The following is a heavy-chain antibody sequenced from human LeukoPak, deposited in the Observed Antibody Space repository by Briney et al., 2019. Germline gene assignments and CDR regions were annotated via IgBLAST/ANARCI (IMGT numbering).Heavy chain of an antibody. V-gene: IGHV1-18*01. CDR3: ARGDDYGDYWGLY. D-gene: IGHD4-17*01. CDR2: MSAYNGKT. J-gene: IGHJ4*02. Sequence: GASVKVSCKASGYSFTSYGFNWVRQAPGQGLEWMGWMSAYNGKTNYAHSLQGRVTVTADTSTSTAYMELRSLISDDAAVYYCARGDDYGDYWGLYWGQGTLVTVSS. CDR1: GYSFTSYG.